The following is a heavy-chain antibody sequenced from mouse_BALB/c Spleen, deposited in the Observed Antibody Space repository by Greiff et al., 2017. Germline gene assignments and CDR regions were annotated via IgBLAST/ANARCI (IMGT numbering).Heavy chain of an antibody. Sequence: EVKLMESGGGLVKPGGSLKLSCAASGFTFSDYYMYWVRQTPEKRLEWVATISDGGSYTYYPDSVKGRFTISRDNAKNNLYLQMSSLKSEDTAMYYCAREGSDRYAAMDYWGQGTSVTVSA. D-gene: IGHD2-14*01. V-gene: IGHV5-4*02. CDR1: GFTFSDYY. CDR2: ISDGGSYT. J-gene: IGHJ4*01. CDR3: AREGSDRYAAMDY.